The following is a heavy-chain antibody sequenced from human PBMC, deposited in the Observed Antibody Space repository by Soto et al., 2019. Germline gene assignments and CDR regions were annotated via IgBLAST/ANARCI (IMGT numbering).Heavy chain of an antibody. D-gene: IGHD1-26*01. CDR3: ARVVGATNTLHN. CDR1: GFTFSWYW. J-gene: IGHJ4*02. CDR2: IKQDGSEK. Sequence: GGSLRLSCVDSGFTFSWYWMSWVRQAPGKGLEWVANIKQDGSEKHYADSLKGRFTISRDNAKNSLYLQISSLRAEDTAAYYCARVVGATNTLHNWGQGTLVTVSS. V-gene: IGHV3-7*01.